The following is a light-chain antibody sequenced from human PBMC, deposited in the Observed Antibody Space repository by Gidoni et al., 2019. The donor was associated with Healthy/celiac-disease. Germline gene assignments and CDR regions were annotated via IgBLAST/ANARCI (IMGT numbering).Light chain of an antibody. CDR3: QQYNNWPPLT. J-gene: IGKJ4*01. Sequence: ATLSCRASQSVSSNLAWYQQKPGQAPSLLIYGASTRATGIPARFSGSGSGTAFTLTINSLLSEDFAVYYCQQYNNWPPLTFGGGTKVEIK. CDR2: GAS. CDR1: QSVSSN. V-gene: IGKV3-15*01.